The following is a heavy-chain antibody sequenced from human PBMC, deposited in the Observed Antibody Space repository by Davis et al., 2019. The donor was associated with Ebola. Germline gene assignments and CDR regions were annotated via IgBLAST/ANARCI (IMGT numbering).Heavy chain of an antibody. Sequence: GGSLRLSCAASGLTFRNYEFNWVRQAPGKGLEWVSYIGSSGDTVYYADSGKGRFTFSRDNAKNSLYLQMNSLKVEDTAVYYCVRITVTTSPYYYYGIDVWGQGTTVTVSS. J-gene: IGHJ6*02. CDR3: VRITVTTSPYYYYGIDV. D-gene: IGHD4-17*01. V-gene: IGHV3-48*03. CDR1: GLTFRNYE. CDR2: IGSSGDTV.